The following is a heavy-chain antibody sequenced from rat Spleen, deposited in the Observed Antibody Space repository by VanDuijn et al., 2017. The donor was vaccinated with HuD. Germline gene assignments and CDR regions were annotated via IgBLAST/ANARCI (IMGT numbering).Heavy chain of an antibody. J-gene: IGHJ2*01. D-gene: IGHD4-2*01. V-gene: IGHV5-20*01. CDR2: ISYDGSRT. CDR3: TRGGDFRA. CDR1: GLSFSNYD. Sequence: EVQLVESGGGLVQPGRSLKLSCTASGLSFSNYDMAWVRQAPTKGLEWVASISYDGSRTYYRDSVKGRFTISRDNAKSTLYLQMSSLRSEDTATYYCTRGGDFRAWGQGVLVTVSS.